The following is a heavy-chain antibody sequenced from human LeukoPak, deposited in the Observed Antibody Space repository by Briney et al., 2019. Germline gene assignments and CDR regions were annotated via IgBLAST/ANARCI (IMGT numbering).Heavy chain of an antibody. CDR3: ARTVYRRGLDY. D-gene: IGHD2-2*02. V-gene: IGHV4-59*01. CDR1: GGSISSYY. CDR2: IYYSGST. Sequence: SETLSLTCTVSGGSISSYYWSWIRQPPGKGLEWIGYIYYSGSTNYNPSLKSRVTISVDTSKNQFSLKLSSVTAADTAVYYCARTVYRRGLDYWGQGTLVTVSS. J-gene: IGHJ4*02.